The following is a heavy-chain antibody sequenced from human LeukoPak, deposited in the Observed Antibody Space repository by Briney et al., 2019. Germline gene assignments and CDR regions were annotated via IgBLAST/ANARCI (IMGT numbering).Heavy chain of an antibody. J-gene: IGHJ6*03. Sequence: SVKVSCKASGGTFSSYAISWVRQAPGQGLEWMGGIIPIFGTANYAQKFQGRVTITTDEPTSTAYMELSSLRSEDTAVYYCARDSRDCSSTSCYYYYYMDVWGKGTTVTVSS. D-gene: IGHD2-2*01. V-gene: IGHV1-69*05. CDR2: IIPIFGTA. CDR1: GGTFSSYA. CDR3: ARDSRDCSSTSCYYYYYMDV.